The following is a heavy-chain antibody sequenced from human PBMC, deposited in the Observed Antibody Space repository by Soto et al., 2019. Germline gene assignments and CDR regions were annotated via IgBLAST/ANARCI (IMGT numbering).Heavy chain of an antibody. CDR1: GGSMSFYS. Sequence: SETLSLTCAVSGGSMSFYSWSWIRQPPGKGLEWIGYIHHSGDTDYNPSLKSRVTISVDRPQNQLSLKLTSETTADTAVYYCARAHCSNGICYAFDIWGPGTKVT. J-gene: IGHJ3*02. CDR2: IHHSGDT. V-gene: IGHV4-59*01. D-gene: IGHD2-8*01. CDR3: ARAHCSNGICYAFDI.